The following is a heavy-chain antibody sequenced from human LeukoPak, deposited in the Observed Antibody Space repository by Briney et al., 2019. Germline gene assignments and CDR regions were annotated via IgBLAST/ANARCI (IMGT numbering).Heavy chain of an antibody. J-gene: IGHJ4*02. CDR3: VRESEYYFDHSASFDY. CDR1: GFTFTAYL. Sequence: GGSLRLSCAASGFTFTAYLIHWVRQAPGKGLEWVAVMSSDGNAMFYADSVKGRFTISRDNSKNTLYLQMNILRAEDTAVYYCVRESEYYFDHSASFDYWGQGTLVTVSS. D-gene: IGHD3-22*01. V-gene: IGHV3-30-3*01. CDR2: MSSDGNAM.